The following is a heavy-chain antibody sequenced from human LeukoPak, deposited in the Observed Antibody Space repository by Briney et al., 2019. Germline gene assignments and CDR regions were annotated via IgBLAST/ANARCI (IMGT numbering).Heavy chain of an antibody. Sequence: GGSLRLSCAASGFTFSSYAMSWVRQAPGKGLEWVSAISGSGGSTYYADSVKGRFTISRDNSKNTLYLQMNSLRAEDTAVYYCAKDTASAAGQPLYYGMDVWGQGTTVTVSS. J-gene: IGHJ6*02. V-gene: IGHV3-23*01. D-gene: IGHD6-13*01. CDR1: GFTFSSYA. CDR2: ISGSGGST. CDR3: AKDTASAAGQPLYYGMDV.